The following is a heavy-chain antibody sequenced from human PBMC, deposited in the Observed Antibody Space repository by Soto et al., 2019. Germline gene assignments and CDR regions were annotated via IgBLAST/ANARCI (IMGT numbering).Heavy chain of an antibody. J-gene: IGHJ4*02. CDR2: IIPIFGTP. CDR3: ASPIPRRNSLDSSAPKYYFDY. Sequence: GXSVKVSCKASVVSFSGQDMRWVRQAPGQGLEWMGGIIPIFGTPQYAEKFQDRVTITADESTSTAYMELSSLTSEDTAVYYCASPIPRRNSLDSSAPKYYFDYWGQGTLVTVSS. D-gene: IGHD6-6*01. V-gene: IGHV1-69*13. CDR1: VVSFSGQD.